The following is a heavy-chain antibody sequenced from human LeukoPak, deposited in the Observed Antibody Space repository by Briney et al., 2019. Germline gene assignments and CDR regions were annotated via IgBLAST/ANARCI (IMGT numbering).Heavy chain of an antibody. J-gene: IGHJ3*02. D-gene: IGHD2-21*02. CDR2: ISGSGGST. Sequence: GGSLRLSCAASEFTFSSYAMTWVRQAPGKGLEWLSGISGSGGSTNYADSVKGRFTISRDNAKNSLYLQMNSLRAEDTAVYYCARNPHIVVVTAIPGPNAFDIWGQGTMVTVSS. CDR1: EFTFSSYA. V-gene: IGHV3-23*01. CDR3: ARNPHIVVVTAIPGPNAFDI.